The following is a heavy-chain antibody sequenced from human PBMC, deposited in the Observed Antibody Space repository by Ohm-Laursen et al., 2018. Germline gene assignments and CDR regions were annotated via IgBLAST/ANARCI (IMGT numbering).Heavy chain of an antibody. Sequence: GSLRLSCTASGFSFSSFEMNWVRQAPGKGLEWVSDIGGSGNNIHYADSVKGRFTISRDNAKSSLYLQMNSLRAEDTAVYYCARETATTGADFWGQGTLVTVSS. D-gene: IGHD4-17*01. V-gene: IGHV3-48*03. CDR3: ARETATTGADF. CDR1: GFSFSSFE. J-gene: IGHJ4*02. CDR2: IGGSGNNI.